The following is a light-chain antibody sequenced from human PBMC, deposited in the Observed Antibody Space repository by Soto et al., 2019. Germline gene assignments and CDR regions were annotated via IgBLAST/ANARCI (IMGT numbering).Light chain of an antibody. V-gene: IGKV3-11*01. CDR3: QQRSNWAT. CDR1: QSVSRN. Sequence: EIVLTQSPATLSLSPGERATLSCRAGQSVSRNLAWYQQKPGQAPRLLIYDASNRATGIPARFSGSGSVTDFTLTISSLEPEDFAVYYCQQRSNWATFGPGTKVDI. J-gene: IGKJ3*01. CDR2: DAS.